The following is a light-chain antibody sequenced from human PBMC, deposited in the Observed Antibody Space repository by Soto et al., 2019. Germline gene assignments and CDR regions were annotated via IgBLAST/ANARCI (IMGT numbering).Light chain of an antibody. J-gene: IGKJ4*01. V-gene: IGKV3-11*01. CDR2: GAS. CDR1: QNIRSH. CDR3: QQRSDWPLT. Sequence: EIVLTQSPATLSLSPGERATLSCKASQNIRSHLAWYLQKPGQPPRLLIFGASNRATGIPARFSGSGSGTDFTLTISILEPEDSGLYYCQQRSDWPLTFCGGARVEGK.